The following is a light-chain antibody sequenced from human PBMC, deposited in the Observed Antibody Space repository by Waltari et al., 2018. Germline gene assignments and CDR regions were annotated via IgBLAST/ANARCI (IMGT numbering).Light chain of an antibody. CDR1: SSNTGTGYD. CDR3: QSFDSSLGGHVV. Sequence: QSVLTQPPSVSGAPGQRVTISCTGSSSNTGTGYDVPWYQQIPGTAPKLLIFDTTSRPSGVPDRFSGSRSATAASLAITGLQADDEATYYCQSFDSSLGGHVVFGGGTKLTVL. J-gene: IGLJ2*01. V-gene: IGLV1-40*01. CDR2: DTT.